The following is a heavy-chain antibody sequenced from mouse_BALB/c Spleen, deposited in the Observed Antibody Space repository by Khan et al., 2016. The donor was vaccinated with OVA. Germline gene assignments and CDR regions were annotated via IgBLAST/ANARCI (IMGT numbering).Heavy chain of an antibody. CDR2: INPSDGDT. CDR3: TRSGYGTFAY. CDR1: GYTFTSYY. D-gene: IGHD2-1*01. V-gene: IGHV1S81*02. J-gene: IGHJ2*01. Sequence: QVQLQQSGAELVKPGASVKLSCKASGYTFTSYYMYWVKQRPGQGLEWIGEINPSDGDTNFNEKFKSKATLTVDKSSSTAYMQLSSLTSEDSAVYYCTRSGYGTFAYWGQGTTLTVSS.